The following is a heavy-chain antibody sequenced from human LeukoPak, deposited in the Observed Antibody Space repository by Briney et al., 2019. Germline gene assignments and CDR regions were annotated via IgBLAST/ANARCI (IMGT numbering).Heavy chain of an antibody. Sequence: GGSLRLSCAASGLTFSHHGMDWVRQAPGKGLEWVAGIQYDGSIKFYLDSVKGRFTISRDNSKNTLDLQMNSLRFEDTAVYFCVQGGQYTRAYSDAFGLWGQGTMVTVSS. V-gene: IGHV3-30*03. CDR3: VQGGQYTRAYSDAFGL. CDR1: GLTFSHHG. D-gene: IGHD2-21*01. CDR2: IQYDGSIK. J-gene: IGHJ3*01.